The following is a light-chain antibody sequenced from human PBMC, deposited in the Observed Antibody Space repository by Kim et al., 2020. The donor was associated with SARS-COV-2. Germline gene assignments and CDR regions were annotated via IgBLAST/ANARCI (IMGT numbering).Light chain of an antibody. CDR3: QQSSSTPWT. J-gene: IGKJ1*01. V-gene: IGKV1-39*01. CDR2: AAS. Sequence: ASVGDRVTITCRASQSISSYLNWYQQKPGKAPNLLIYAASSLQSGVPSRFSGSGSGTDFTLTISSLQPEDFAMYYCQQSSSTPWTFGQGTKVDIK. CDR1: QSISSY.